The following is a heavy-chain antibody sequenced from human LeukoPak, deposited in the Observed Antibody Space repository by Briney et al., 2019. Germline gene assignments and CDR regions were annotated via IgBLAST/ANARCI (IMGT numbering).Heavy chain of an antibody. CDR3: AKSPDSLPLWFDP. D-gene: IGHD2-15*01. J-gene: IGHJ5*02. CDR1: GFTFSSYG. CDR2: IRYDGSNK. Sequence: PGGSLRLSCAASGFTFSSYGMHWVRQAPGKGLERVAFIRYDGSNKYYADSVKGRFTISRDNSKNTLYLQMNSLRAEDTAVYYCAKSPDSLPLWFDPWGQGTLVTVSS. V-gene: IGHV3-30*02.